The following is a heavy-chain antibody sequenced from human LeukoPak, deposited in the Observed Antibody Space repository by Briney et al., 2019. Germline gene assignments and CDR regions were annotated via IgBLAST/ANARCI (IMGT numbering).Heavy chain of an antibody. V-gene: IGHV3-30*03. CDR2: ISYDGSNK. J-gene: IGHJ4*02. D-gene: IGHD2-15*01. CDR1: GFTFSNYG. CDR3: ARFSGRN. Sequence: GGSLRLSCAASGFTFSNYGMHWVRQAPGKGLEWVAVISYDGSNKYYADSVKGRFTISRDNSKNTLYLQMNSLRAEDTAVYYCARFSGRNWGQGTLVTVSS.